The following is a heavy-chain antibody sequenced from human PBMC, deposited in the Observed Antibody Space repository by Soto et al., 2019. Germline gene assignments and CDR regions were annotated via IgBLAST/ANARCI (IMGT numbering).Heavy chain of an antibody. CDR1: GFTLSNYA. D-gene: IGHD3-9*01. V-gene: IGHV3-23*01. J-gene: IGHJ4*02. CDR2: ISASGDST. Sequence: EVQLLESGGGLVQPGGSLRLSCATSGFTLSNYAMNWVRQSPGKGLEWVSSISASGDSTYYPESVKGRFTVSGDNSQNTLYRQIDSLRAEGTAVVYCAKGGILTGYFTYDYWCQGALVNVPS. CDR3: AKGGILTGYFTYDY.